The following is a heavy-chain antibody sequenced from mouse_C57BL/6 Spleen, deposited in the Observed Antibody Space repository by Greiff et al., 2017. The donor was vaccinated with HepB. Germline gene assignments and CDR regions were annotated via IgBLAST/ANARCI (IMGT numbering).Heavy chain of an antibody. D-gene: IGHD1-1*01. Sequence: QVQLQQSGAELVRPGTSVKLSCKASGYTFTSYWMHWVKQRPGQGLEWIGVIDPSDSYTNYNQKFKGKATLTVDTSSSTAYMQLSSLTSEDSAVYYCARDYYGSPYYFDYWGQGTTLTVSS. J-gene: IGHJ2*01. CDR2: IDPSDSYT. CDR1: GYTFTSYW. CDR3: ARDYYGSPYYFDY. V-gene: IGHV1-59*01.